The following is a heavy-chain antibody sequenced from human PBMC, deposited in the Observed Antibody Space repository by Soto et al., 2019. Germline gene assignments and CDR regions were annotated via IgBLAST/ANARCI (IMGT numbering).Heavy chain of an antibody. CDR1: GGTFSSYA. V-gene: IGHV1-69*06. CDR2: IIPIFGTA. CDR3: ARGPAYCGGDCPSGAY. D-gene: IGHD2-21*02. J-gene: IGHJ4*02. Sequence: QVQLVQSGAEVKKPGSSVKVSCKASGGTFSSYAISWVRQAPGQGLEWMGGIIPIFGTANYAQKFQGRVTITADKSTSTAYMELSSLRSEDTAVYYCARGPAYCGGDCPSGAYWGQGTLVTVSS.